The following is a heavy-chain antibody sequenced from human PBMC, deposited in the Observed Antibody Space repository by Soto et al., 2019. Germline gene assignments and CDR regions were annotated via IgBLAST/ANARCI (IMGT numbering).Heavy chain of an antibody. V-gene: IGHV1-69*05. Sequence: QVQLVQSGAEVKKPGSSVKVSCKASGGTFSSYAISWVRQAPGQGLEWMGGIIPIFGTANYAQKFQGRVTITQDESTSTAYMGLSSLGSEDTAVYYCAPSRGFGEYNWFDPWGQGTLVTVSS. J-gene: IGHJ5*02. CDR2: IIPIFGTA. CDR3: APSRGFGEYNWFDP. D-gene: IGHD3-10*01. CDR1: GGTFSSYA.